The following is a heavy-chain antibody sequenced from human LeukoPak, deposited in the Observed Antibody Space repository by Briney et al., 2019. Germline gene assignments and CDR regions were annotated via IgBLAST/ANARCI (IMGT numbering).Heavy chain of an antibody. CDR2: INTNTGNP. V-gene: IGHV7-4-1*02. Sequence: GASVNVSFKASGYTFTSYAMNWVRQAPGQGLEWMGWINTNTGNPTYAQGFTGRFVFSLDTSVSTAYLQISSLKAEDTAVYYCARSLYYDFWSGSNDAFDIWGQGTMVTVSS. CDR3: ARSLYYDFWSGSNDAFDI. J-gene: IGHJ3*02. CDR1: GYTFTSYA. D-gene: IGHD3-3*01.